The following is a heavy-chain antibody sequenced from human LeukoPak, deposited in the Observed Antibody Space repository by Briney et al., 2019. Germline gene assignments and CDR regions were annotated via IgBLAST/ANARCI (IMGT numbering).Heavy chain of an antibody. CDR1: GFTFSYYW. CDR2: INSDGSIT. J-gene: IGHJ4*02. V-gene: IGHV3-74*01. D-gene: IGHD3-10*01. CDR3: ARAGGYPFDY. Sequence: GGSLRLSCAASGFTFSYYWMHWVRQAPGKGLVWVSRINSDGSITNYADSVTGRFTISRDNARNTLYLQMNSLRAEDTAVYYCARAGGYPFDYWGQGTLVTVSS.